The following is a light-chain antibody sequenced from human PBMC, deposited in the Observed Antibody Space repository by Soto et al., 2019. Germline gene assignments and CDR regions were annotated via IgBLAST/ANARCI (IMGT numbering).Light chain of an antibody. CDR1: RRDIGGYDH. CDR2: EVS. V-gene: IGLV2-8*01. CDR3: TSYAGSNSLL. J-gene: IGLJ2*01. Sequence: QSALTQPPSASGSPGQSVTVSCTGTRRDIGGYDHVSWYHQHPGKAPKLMIFEVSKRPSGVPDRFSASKSGNTASLTVSGLQAEDEADYYCTSYAGSNSLLFGGGTKLTVL.